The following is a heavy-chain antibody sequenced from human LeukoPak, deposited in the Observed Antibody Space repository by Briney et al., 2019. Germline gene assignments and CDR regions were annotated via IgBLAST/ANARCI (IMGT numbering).Heavy chain of an antibody. J-gene: IGHJ4*02. CDR3: ATDLTGSPAAIQPN. CDR1: GYTFTSHG. D-gene: IGHD2-2*02. Sequence: GASVNVSCKASGYTFTSHGLSWARQAPGQGLEWMGWISIYSGNTNYAQKFQDRISMTTDTSTNTAYMELRSLKSDDTAVYYCATDLTGSPAAIQPNWGQGTLVTVSS. CDR2: ISIYSGNT. V-gene: IGHV1-18*01.